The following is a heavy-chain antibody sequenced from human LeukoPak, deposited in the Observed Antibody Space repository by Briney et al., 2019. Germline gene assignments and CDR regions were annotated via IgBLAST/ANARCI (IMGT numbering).Heavy chain of an antibody. Sequence: KPSETLSLTCTVSGYSISSGYYWGWIRQPAGKGLEWIGRIYTSGSTNYNPSLKSRVTMSVDTSKNQFSLKLSSVTAADTAVYYCARDIGGWFDPWGQGTLVTVSS. CDR2: IYTSGST. CDR3: ARDIGGWFDP. V-gene: IGHV4-4*07. D-gene: IGHD1-26*01. J-gene: IGHJ5*02. CDR1: GYSISSGYY.